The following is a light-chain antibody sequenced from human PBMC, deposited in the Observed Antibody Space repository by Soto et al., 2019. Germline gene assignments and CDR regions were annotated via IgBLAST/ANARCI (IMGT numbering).Light chain of an antibody. CDR2: GAS. CDR1: QSVSSN. V-gene: IGKV3-15*01. Sequence: EVVMTQSPATLSVTQRERATLSCRASQSVSSNLAWYQRKPGQAPRLLIYGASTRATGIPARFSGSGSGTEFTLTISSLQSEDFAVYYCQQYNSWPRTFGQGTKVDI. CDR3: QQYNSWPRT. J-gene: IGKJ1*01.